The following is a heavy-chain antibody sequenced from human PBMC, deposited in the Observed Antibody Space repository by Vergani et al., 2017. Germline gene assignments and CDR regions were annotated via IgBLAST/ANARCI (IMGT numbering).Heavy chain of an antibody. V-gene: IGHV1-2*04. Sequence: QVQLVQSGAEVKKPGASVKVSCKASGYTFTGYYMHWVRQAPGQGREWMGWINPNSGGTNYAQKFQGWVTMTRDTSISTAYMELSRLRSDDTAVYYCARGVAARPLGYDYDYMDVWGKGTTVTVS. D-gene: IGHD6-6*01. CDR1: GYTFTGYY. CDR3: ARGVAARPLGYDYDYMDV. CDR2: INPNSGGT. J-gene: IGHJ6*03.